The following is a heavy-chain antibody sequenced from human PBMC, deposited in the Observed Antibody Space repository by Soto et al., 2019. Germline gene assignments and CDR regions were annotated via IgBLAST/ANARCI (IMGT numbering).Heavy chain of an antibody. J-gene: IGHJ2*01. CDR1: GGSFSGYY. V-gene: IGHV4-34*01. CDR2: INDRGSI. CDR3: ARESHDILTGPPWVWYFDL. Sequence: QVQLQQWGAGPLRPLETLSLTCGVSGGSFSGYYWAWIRQSPGKGLEWIGAINDRGSINYNPSRKSRVSVSVDTSKNHYALNLRSVTAADTAVYYCARESHDILTGPPWVWYFDLWGRGTLVTVSS. D-gene: IGHD3-9*01.